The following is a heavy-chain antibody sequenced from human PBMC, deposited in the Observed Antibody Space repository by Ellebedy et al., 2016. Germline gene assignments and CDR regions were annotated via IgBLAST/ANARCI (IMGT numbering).Heavy chain of an antibody. D-gene: IGHD2-2*02. CDR1: GVTLSDYC. J-gene: IGHJ4*02. Sequence: GGSLRLXCAASGVTLSDYCISWVRQAPGKGLVWVSRINHDGTNIKYRGSVKGRFAISRDYARNTVDLYLNSLRAEDTAVYFCTTTTDLYAPSVDWGRGTLVTVSS. CDR3: TTTTDLYAPSVD. V-gene: IGHV3-74*01. CDR2: INHDGTNI.